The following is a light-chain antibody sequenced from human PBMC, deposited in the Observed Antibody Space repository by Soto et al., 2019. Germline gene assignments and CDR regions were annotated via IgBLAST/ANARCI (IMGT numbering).Light chain of an antibody. Sequence: DIQLTQSPSFLSASVGDRVTITCRASQCIRSYLAWYQQKPGKAPKLLIYAAYTLQSGVPSRFSGSGSGTEFTLTISSMPHEDFASYYCQQLNSYPFLTFGGGTKVEIK. V-gene: IGKV1-9*01. CDR2: AAY. J-gene: IGKJ4*01. CDR1: QCIRSY. CDR3: QQLNSYPFLT.